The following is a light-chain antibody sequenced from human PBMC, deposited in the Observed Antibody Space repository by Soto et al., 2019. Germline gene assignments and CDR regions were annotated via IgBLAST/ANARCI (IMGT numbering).Light chain of an antibody. CDR3: LQVNSFPRT. CDR1: QGIGVR. J-gene: IGKJ1*01. Sequence: DIQMTQSPSSLSAYIGDRVTITCRASQGIGVRLAWFQQKPGKAPQFLIQAASSLQSGVPSRFSGSGSGTEFILTINSLQPEDVAVYYCLQVNSFPRTFGQGTKVDIK. CDR2: AAS. V-gene: IGKV1-12*01.